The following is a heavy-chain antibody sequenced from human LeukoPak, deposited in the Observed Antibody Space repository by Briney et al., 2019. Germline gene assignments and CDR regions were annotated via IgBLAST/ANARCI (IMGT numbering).Heavy chain of an antibody. D-gene: IGHD2-2*01. V-gene: IGHV1-8*03. CDR3: ARGAGRGYQLLLTGVYYYYYMDV. Sequence: ASVKVSCKASGYTFTSYDINWVRQATGQGLEWMGWMNPNSGNTGYAQKFQGRVTITRNTSISTAYMQLSSLRSEDTAVYYGARGAGRGYQLLLTGVYYYYYMDVWGKGTTVTVSS. J-gene: IGHJ6*03. CDR2: MNPNSGNT. CDR1: GYTFTSYD.